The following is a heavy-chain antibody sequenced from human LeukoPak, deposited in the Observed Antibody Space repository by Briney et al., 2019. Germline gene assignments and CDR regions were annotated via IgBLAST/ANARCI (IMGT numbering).Heavy chain of an antibody. CDR3: ARGAVTTPDY. Sequence: GGSLRLSCVASGFTFSTYTMNWVRQAPGKGLEWVAVIWYDGSNKYYADSVKGRFTISRDNSKNTLYLQMNSLRAEDTAVYYCARGAVTTPDYWGQGTLVTVSS. J-gene: IGHJ4*02. CDR1: GFTFSTYT. CDR2: IWYDGSNK. V-gene: IGHV3-33*08. D-gene: IGHD4-17*01.